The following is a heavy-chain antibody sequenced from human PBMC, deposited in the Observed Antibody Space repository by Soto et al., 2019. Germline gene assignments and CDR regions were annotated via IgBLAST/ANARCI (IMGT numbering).Heavy chain of an antibody. D-gene: IGHD3-16*01. CDR3: ARAAGDYVWGSYANPYYYYGMDV. Sequence: GGSLRLSCAASGFTFSSYDMHWVRQATGKGLEWVSAIGTAGDTYYPGSVKGRFTISRENAKNSLYLQMNSLRAEDTAVYYCARAAGDYVWGSYANPYYYYGMDVWGQGTTVTVSS. J-gene: IGHJ6*02. CDR1: GFTFSSYD. V-gene: IGHV3-13*01. CDR2: IGTAGDT.